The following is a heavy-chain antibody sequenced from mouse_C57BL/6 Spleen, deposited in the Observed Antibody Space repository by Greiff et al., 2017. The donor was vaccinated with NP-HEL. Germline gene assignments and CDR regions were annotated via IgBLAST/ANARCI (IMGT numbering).Heavy chain of an antibody. Sequence: VQLQESGPGLVPPSQSLSITCTVSGFSLTSYGVHWVRQSPGKGLEWLGVIWRGGSTDSTAAFMSRLSITQINSKSPVFFKMNSLQADDTAIYYCAKIPRDGCFDVWGTGTTVTVSS. V-gene: IGHV2-5*01. CDR3: AKIPRDGCFDV. D-gene: IGHD3-1*01. CDR2: IWRGGST. CDR1: GFSLTSYG. J-gene: IGHJ1*03.